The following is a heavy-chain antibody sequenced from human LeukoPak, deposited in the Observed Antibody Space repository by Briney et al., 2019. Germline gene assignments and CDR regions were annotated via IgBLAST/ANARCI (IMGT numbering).Heavy chain of an antibody. Sequence: AGGSLRLSCAASGFNFSAYGMHWVRQVLGKGLEWVALVSLDGSSKFCADSMEGRFTISRDNSKDTLYLQMNSLRVEDTAIYYCAKNRASGWNDGFCFDHWGQGTLVTVSS. D-gene: IGHD6-19*01. V-gene: IGHV3-30*18. CDR1: GFNFSAYG. J-gene: IGHJ4*02. CDR2: VSLDGSSK. CDR3: AKNRASGWNDGFCFDH.